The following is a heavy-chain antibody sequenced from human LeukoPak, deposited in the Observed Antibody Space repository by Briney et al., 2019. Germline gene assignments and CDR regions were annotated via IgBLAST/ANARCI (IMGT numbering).Heavy chain of an antibody. CDR2: IYYSGSN. V-gene: IGHV4-39*01. D-gene: IGHD3-10*01. J-gene: IGHJ4*02. CDR1: GGSISSSSYY. Sequence: SETLSLTCTVSGGSISSSSYYWGWIRQPPGKGLEWIGSIYYSGSNCYNPSLKSRITISVDTSKNQFSLKLSSVTAADTAVYYCARIGGLLLWFGELLSKPHYFDYWGQGTLVTVSS. CDR3: ARIGGLLLWFGELLSKPHYFDY.